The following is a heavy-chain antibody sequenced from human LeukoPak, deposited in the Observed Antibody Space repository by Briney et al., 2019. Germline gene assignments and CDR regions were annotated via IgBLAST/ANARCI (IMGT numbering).Heavy chain of an antibody. J-gene: IGHJ5*01. CDR3: ARFSGYSYGGWFDS. CDR2: IYYSGST. CDR1: GGSISSYY. Sequence: PSETLSLTCTVSGGSISSYYWSWIRQPPGKGLEWIGYIYYSGSTNYNPSLKSRVTISVDTSKNQFSLKLSSVTPEDAAVYYCARFSGYSYGGWFDSWGQGTLVTVSS. V-gene: IGHV4-59*12. D-gene: IGHD5-18*01.